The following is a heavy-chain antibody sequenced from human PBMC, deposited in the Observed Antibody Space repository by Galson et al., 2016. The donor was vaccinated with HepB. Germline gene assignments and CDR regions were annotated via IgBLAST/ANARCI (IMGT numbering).Heavy chain of an antibody. D-gene: IGHD1-26*01. CDR1: GFIVNDNY. V-gene: IGHV3-53*01. J-gene: IGHJ4*02. CDR3: ARGLGGATVFDY. CDR2: IYKDGRT. Sequence: SLRLSCAAFGFIVNDNYMTWVRQAPGKGLEWVSLIYKDGRTSYADSVKGRFTISRDNSRNTLYLQMNSLRAEDTAVYYCARGLGGATVFDYWGQGTLVTVSS.